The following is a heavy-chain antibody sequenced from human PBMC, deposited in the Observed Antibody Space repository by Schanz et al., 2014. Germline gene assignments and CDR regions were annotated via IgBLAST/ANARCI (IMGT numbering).Heavy chain of an antibody. Sequence: VQLVESGGDLVKPGGSLRLSCAASGFTFSDYYMAWIRQAPGKGLEWVSTIYSSGSTYYADSVRGRFTISRDNSMNTVYLQMNSLRSDDAAVYYCARAQGVIRLYYGVDVWGQGTTVTVSS. D-gene: IGHD3-10*01. J-gene: IGHJ6*02. V-gene: IGHV3-66*02. CDR1: GFTFSDYY. CDR2: IYSSGST. CDR3: ARAQGVIRLYYGVDV.